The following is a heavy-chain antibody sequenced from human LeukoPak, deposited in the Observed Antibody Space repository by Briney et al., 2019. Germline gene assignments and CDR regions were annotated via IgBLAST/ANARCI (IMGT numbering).Heavy chain of an antibody. CDR1: GFTVSSNY. J-gene: IGHJ5*02. CDR3: ARDRYGGNSGWFDP. CDR2: IYSGGST. Sequence: GGSLRLSCAASGFTVSSNYMSWVRQAPGKGLEWVSVIYSGGSTYYADSVKGRFTISRDNSKNTLYLQMNSLRAEDTAVYYCARDRYGGNSGWFDPWGQGTLVTVSS. D-gene: IGHD4-17*01. V-gene: IGHV3-66*01.